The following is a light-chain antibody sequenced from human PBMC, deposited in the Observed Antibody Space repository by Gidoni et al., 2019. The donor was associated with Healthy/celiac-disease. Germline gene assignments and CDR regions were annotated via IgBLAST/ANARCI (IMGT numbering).Light chain of an antibody. CDR2: KDS. J-gene: IGLJ1*01. CDR1: ALPKKY. Sequence: SYELTQPPSVSVSLGQMARITCSGEALPKKYAYWYQQKPGQFPVLVIYKDSERPSGLPERFSGSSSGTIVTLTISGVQAEDEADYYCLSADSSGTPYVFGTGTKVTVL. V-gene: IGLV3-16*01. CDR3: LSADSSGTPYV.